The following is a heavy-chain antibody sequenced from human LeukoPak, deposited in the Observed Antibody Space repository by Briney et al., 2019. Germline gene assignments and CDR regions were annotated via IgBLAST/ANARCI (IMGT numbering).Heavy chain of an antibody. CDR3: ARKVAGEWELLSDY. V-gene: IGHV3-33*01. CDR1: GFTFSSYG. D-gene: IGHD1-26*01. CDR2: IWYDGSNK. Sequence: GRSPRLSCAASGFTFSSYGMHWVRQAPGKGLEWVAVIWYDGSNKYYADSVKGRFTISRDNSKNTLYLQMNSLRAEDTAVYYCARKVAGEWELLSDYWGQGTLVTVSS. J-gene: IGHJ4*02.